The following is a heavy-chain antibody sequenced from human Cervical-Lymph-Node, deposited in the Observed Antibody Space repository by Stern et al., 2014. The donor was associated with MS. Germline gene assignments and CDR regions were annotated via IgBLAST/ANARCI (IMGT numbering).Heavy chain of an antibody. D-gene: IGHD1-26*01. CDR3: ARDKIVGPTNLDC. V-gene: IGHV3-7*03. CDR2: IKQDGSEK. Sequence: EVQLEESGGGLVQPGGSLRLSCAASGFTFSSYWMSWVRQAPGKGLEWVANIKQDGSEKHYVDSVKGRFTISRDNAKNSLYLEMNSLRAEDTAVYYCARDKIVGPTNLDCWGQGTLVTVSS. J-gene: IGHJ4*02. CDR1: GFTFSSYW.